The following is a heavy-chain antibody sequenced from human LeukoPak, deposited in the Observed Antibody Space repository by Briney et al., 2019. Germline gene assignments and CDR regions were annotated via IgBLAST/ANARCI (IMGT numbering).Heavy chain of an antibody. D-gene: IGHD3-10*01. V-gene: IGHV3-53*01. CDR1: GFTVSSNY. J-gene: IGHJ4*02. CDR2: IYSGGST. Sequence: PGGSLRLSCAASGFTVSSNYMSWVRQAPGKGLEWVSVIYSGGSTYYADSVKGRFTISRDNSKNTLYLQMNSLRAEDTAVYYRVRSTLWFGADYWGQGTLVTVSS. CDR3: VRSTLWFGADY.